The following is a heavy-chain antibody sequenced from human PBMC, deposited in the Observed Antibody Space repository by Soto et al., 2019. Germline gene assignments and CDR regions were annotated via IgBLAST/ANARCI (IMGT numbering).Heavy chain of an antibody. CDR2: IYHSGST. Sequence: PSETLSLTCAVSGGSISSSNWWSWVRQPPGKGLEWIGEIYHSGSTNYNPSLKSRVTISVDKSKNQFSLKLSSVTAADTAVYYCARGSGSYLFYFDYWGQGTLVTVSS. J-gene: IGHJ4*02. D-gene: IGHD1-26*01. V-gene: IGHV4-4*02. CDR1: GGSISSSNW. CDR3: ARGSGSYLFYFDY.